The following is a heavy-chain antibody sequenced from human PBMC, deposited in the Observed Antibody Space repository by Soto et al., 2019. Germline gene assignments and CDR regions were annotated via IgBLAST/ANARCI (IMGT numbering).Heavy chain of an antibody. J-gene: IGHJ4*02. V-gene: IGHV1-46*01. CDR1: GYTFTNYF. CDR2: INPSGGST. Sequence: ASVKVSCKASGYTFTNYFMHWVRQAPGQGLEWMGIINPSGGSTRYVQKFQGRVTMTRDTSTNTVYMELSSLRSEDTAIYYCARVFGFCSGGSCYFDYWGQGTLVTAPQ. D-gene: IGHD2-15*01. CDR3: ARVFGFCSGGSCYFDY.